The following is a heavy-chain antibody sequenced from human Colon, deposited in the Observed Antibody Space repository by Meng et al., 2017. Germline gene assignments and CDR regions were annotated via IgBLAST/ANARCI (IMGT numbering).Heavy chain of an antibody. CDR3: ARDRVPGKY. V-gene: IGHV4-61*01. CDR1: GGSVSSGTYY. Sequence: VPLQGAGPGLLHPYQTLSLTCTVCGGSVSSGTYYWSWIRQPPGKGLEWIGCIYYSGTTNYNPSLKSRVTISVDTSKNQFSLKLSSVTPADTAVYFCARDRVPGKYWGQGTLVTVSS. CDR2: IYYSGTT. D-gene: IGHD1-14*01. J-gene: IGHJ4*02.